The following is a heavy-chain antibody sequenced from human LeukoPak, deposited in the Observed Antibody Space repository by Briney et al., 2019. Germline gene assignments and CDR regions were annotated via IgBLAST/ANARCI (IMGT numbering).Heavy chain of an antibody. CDR2: ISDSGDKT. J-gene: IGHJ4*02. CDR3: AKVDYGDY. D-gene: IGHD4/OR15-4a*01. Sequence: GGSLRLSCAASGFILSNYAMNWVRQAPGKGLEWVSVISDSGDKTLYADSVKGRFTISRDISKNTLYLQMNSLGAEDTAVYYCAKVDYGDYWGQGTLVTVSS. V-gene: IGHV3-23*01. CDR1: GFILSNYA.